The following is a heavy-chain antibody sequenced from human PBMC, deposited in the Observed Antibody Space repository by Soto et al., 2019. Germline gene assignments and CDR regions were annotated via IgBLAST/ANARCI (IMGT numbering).Heavy chain of an antibody. CDR3: ARGGWGSSGSRPESEFDY. CDR1: GGSISSGGYS. J-gene: IGHJ4*02. D-gene: IGHD6-19*01. CDR2: IYHSGST. V-gene: IGHV4-30-2*01. Sequence: PSETLSLTCAVSGGSISSGGYSWSWIRQPPGKGLEWIGYIYHSGSTYYNPSLKSRVTISVDRSKNQFSLKMNSVTAADTAVYYCARGGWGSSGSRPESEFDYWGQGTLVTVSS.